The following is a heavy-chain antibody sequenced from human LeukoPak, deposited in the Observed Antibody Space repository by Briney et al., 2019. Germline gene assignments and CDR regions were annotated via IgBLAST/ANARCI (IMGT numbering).Heavy chain of an antibody. CDR1: GFTFSNYW. CDR3: ARALSG. CDR2: IKQDGSEK. V-gene: IGHV3-7*03. Sequence: GGSLRLSCEASGFTFSNYWMHWVRQAPGKGLEWVANIKQDGSEKYYVGSVKGRFSISRDNAKNSVYLQMNSLRAEDTAVYYCARALSGWGQGTLVTVSS. J-gene: IGHJ4*02. D-gene: IGHD3-3*01.